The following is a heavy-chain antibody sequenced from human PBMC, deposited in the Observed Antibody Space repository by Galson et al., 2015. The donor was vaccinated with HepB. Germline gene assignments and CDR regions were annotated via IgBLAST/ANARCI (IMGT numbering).Heavy chain of an antibody. CDR1: GYTFTSYG. D-gene: IGHD1-14*01. CDR3: ARGPIDNHYYYGMDV. CDR2: ISAYNGNT. V-gene: IGHV1-18*01. J-gene: IGHJ6*02. Sequence: SVKVSCKASGYTFTSYGISWVRQAPGQGLEWMGWISAYNGNTNYAPKLQGRVTMTTDTSTSTAYMELRSLRSDDTAVYYCARGPIDNHYYYGMDVWGQGTTVTVSS.